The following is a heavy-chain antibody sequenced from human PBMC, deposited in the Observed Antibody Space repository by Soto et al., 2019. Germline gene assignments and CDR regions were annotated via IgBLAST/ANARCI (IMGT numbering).Heavy chain of an antibody. V-gene: IGHV1-69*13. Sequence: ASVKVSCKASGGTFSSYAISWVRQAPGQGLEWMGGIIPIFGTANYAQKFQGRVTITADESTSTAYMELSSLRSEDTAVYYCARGPLSKGYCSSTSCPSPLGYYYGMDVWGQGTTVTVS. CDR2: IIPIFGTA. J-gene: IGHJ6*02. CDR3: ARGPLSKGYCSSTSCPSPLGYYYGMDV. CDR1: GGTFSSYA. D-gene: IGHD2-2*01.